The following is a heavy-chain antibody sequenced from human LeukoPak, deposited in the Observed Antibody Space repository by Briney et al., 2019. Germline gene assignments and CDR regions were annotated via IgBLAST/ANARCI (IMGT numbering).Heavy chain of an antibody. V-gene: IGHV4-39*01. J-gene: IGHJ4*02. Sequence: PSETLSLTCTVSGGSVSSSGYYWGWIRQPPGKGLEWIGSIYYSGSTYYNPSLKSRVTISVDASKNQFSLKLSSVTAADTAVYYCARHDTSRGWDVDYWGQGTLVTVSS. CDR2: IYYSGST. CDR3: ARHDTSRGWDVDY. D-gene: IGHD6-19*01. CDR1: GGSVSSSGYY.